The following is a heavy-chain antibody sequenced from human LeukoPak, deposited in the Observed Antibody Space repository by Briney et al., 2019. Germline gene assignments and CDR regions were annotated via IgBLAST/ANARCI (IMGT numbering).Heavy chain of an antibody. V-gene: IGHV4-34*01. J-gene: IGHJ4*02. CDR2: INHSGST. CDR1: GGSFSDYY. CDR3: ARGWLPRGGIFDY. Sequence: SETLSLTCAVYGGSFSDYYWSWIRQPPGKGLEWIGEINHSGSTNYNPSLKSRVTISVDTSKNQFSLKLSSVTAADTAVYYCARGWLPRGGIFDYWGQGTLVTVSS. D-gene: IGHD5-12*01.